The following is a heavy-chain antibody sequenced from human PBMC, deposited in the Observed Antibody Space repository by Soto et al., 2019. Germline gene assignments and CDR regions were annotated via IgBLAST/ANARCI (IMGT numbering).Heavy chain of an antibody. CDR1: GFTFSSYG. CDR2: ISYDGSNK. D-gene: IGHD2-2*02. J-gene: IGHJ1*01. Sequence: QVQLVESGGGVVQPGRSLRLSCAASGFTFSSYGMHWVRQAPGKGLEWVAVISYDGSNKYYADSVKGRFTISRDNSKNTLYLQMNSLRAEDTAVYYLAKDSAAIYEYFQHWGQGTLVTVSS. V-gene: IGHV3-30*18. CDR3: AKDSAAIYEYFQH.